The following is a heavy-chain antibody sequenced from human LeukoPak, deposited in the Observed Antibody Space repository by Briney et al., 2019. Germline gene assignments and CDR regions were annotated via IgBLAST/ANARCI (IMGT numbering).Heavy chain of an antibody. V-gene: IGHV3-64D*06. CDR2: INDNGDNT. D-gene: IGHD2-15*01. Sequence: GGSLRLSCSASGFTFSTYAMHWVRQAPGKGLEFVSAINDNGDNTYYTDSVKGRFTISRDNSKNTLYLQMSSLRPEDTAVYYCVGYCGGDNCYVDLWGQGTLVTVSS. CDR3: VGYCGGDNCYVDL. CDR1: GFTFSTYA. J-gene: IGHJ5*02.